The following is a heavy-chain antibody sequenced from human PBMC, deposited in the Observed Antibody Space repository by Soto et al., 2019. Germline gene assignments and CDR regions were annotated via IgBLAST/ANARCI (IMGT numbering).Heavy chain of an antibody. CDR1: GGTFSSYA. Sequence: ASVKVSCKASGGTFSSYAISWVRQAPGQGLEWMGGIIPIFGTASYAQKFQGRVTITADESTSTAYMELSSLRSEDTAVYYCARFGPPGGKYYYDSSGYPFDPWGQGTLVTVSS. CDR2: IIPIFGTA. J-gene: IGHJ5*02. V-gene: IGHV1-69*13. D-gene: IGHD3-22*01. CDR3: ARFGPPGGKYYYDSSGYPFDP.